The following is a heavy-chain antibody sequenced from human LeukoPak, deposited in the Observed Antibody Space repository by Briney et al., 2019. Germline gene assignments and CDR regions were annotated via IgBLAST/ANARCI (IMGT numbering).Heavy chain of an antibody. CDR1: GGSISSSSYY. Sequence: SETLSLTCTVSGGSISSSSYYWGWIRQPPGKGLEWIGSIYYSGSTYYNPSLKSRVTISVETSKNQFSLKLSSVTAADTAVYYCARGAMEWLFNWFDPWGQGTLVTVSS. V-gene: IGHV4-39*07. J-gene: IGHJ5*02. CDR2: IYYSGST. CDR3: ARGAMEWLFNWFDP. D-gene: IGHD3-3*01.